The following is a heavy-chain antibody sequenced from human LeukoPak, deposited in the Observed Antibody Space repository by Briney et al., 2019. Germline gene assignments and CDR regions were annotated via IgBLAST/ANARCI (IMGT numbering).Heavy chain of an antibody. D-gene: IGHD6-19*01. CDR2: IYSSGST. Sequence: PSETLSLTCTVSGGSINSYYWSWIRQPAGKGLEWIGRIYSSGSTNYNPSLKSRVTVSVDTSKNQFSLKLSSVTAADTAVYYCARGPRSSDWYSIDYWGRGTLVTVSS. V-gene: IGHV4-4*07. J-gene: IGHJ4*02. CDR1: GGSINSYY. CDR3: ARGPRSSDWYSIDY.